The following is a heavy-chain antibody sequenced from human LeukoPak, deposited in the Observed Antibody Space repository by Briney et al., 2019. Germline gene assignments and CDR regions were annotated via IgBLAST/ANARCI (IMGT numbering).Heavy chain of an antibody. D-gene: IGHD5-18*01. V-gene: IGHV4-34*01. CDR1: GGSFSGYY. CDR2: INHSGST. CDR3: ARGGRIPLWYNWFDP. Sequence: SETLSLTCAVYGGSFSGYYWSWIRQPPGKGLEWIGEINHSGSTNYNPSLKSRVTISVDTSKNPFSLKLSSVTAADTALYYCARGGRIPLWYNWFDPWGQGTLVTVSS. J-gene: IGHJ5*02.